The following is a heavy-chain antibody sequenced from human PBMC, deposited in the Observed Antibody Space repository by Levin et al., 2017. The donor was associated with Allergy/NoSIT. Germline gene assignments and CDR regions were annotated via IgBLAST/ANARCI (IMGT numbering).Heavy chain of an antibody. D-gene: IGHD3-9*01. J-gene: IGHJ4*02. CDR2: ISGSGGST. Sequence: LSLTCAASGFTFSSYAMSWVRQAPGKGLEWVSAISGSGGSTYYADSVKGRFTISRDNSKNTLYLQMNSLRAEDTAVYYCAKGVLRYFDWLFGYWGQGTLVTVSS. CDR1: GFTFSSYA. V-gene: IGHV3-23*01. CDR3: AKGVLRYFDWLFGY.